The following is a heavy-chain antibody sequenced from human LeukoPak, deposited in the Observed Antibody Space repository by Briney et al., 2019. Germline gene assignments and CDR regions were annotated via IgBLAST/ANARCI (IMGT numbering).Heavy chain of an antibody. CDR3: AREPVLLWFGERTYYDGMDV. Sequence: SETLSLTFAVYGGPFSGYYWSWIRQPPGKGLEWIGEFNHSGSTNYNPSLRSGVTISVDTSKNQFSLKLSSVTAADTAVYYCAREPVLLWFGERTYYDGMDVWGQGTTVTVSS. CDR1: GGPFSGYY. D-gene: IGHD3-10*01. V-gene: IGHV4-34*01. J-gene: IGHJ6*02. CDR2: FNHSGST.